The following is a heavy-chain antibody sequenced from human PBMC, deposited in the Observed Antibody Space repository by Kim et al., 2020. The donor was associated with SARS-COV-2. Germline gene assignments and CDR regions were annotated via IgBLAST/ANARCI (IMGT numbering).Heavy chain of an antibody. CDR3: ARVPGQYNFWSGYYLDS. D-gene: IGHD3-3*01. CDR2: ISPYKGNT. V-gene: IGHV1-18*01. Sequence: LGWMGWISPYKGNTKSAQNLQGRVTMTSDTSTKTTYMELRGLRSDDTAVYYCARVPGQYNFWSGYYLDSWGQGTQVTVSS. J-gene: IGHJ4*02.